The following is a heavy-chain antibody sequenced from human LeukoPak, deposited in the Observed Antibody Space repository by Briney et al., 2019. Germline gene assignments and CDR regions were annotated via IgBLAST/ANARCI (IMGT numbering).Heavy chain of an antibody. D-gene: IGHD7-27*01. CDR1: GGSFSGYY. Sequence: SETLSLTCAVYGGSFSGYYWSWIRQPPGKGLEWIGEINHSGSTNYNPSLKSRVTISVDTSKSQFSLKLTSVTAADTAVYYCARLGQPNAFDIWGQGTMVTVSS. J-gene: IGHJ3*02. CDR2: INHSGST. V-gene: IGHV4-34*01. CDR3: ARLGQPNAFDI.